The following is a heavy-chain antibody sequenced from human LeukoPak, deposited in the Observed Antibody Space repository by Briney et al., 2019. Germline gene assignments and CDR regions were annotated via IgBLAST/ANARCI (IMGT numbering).Heavy chain of an antibody. V-gene: IGHV3-23*01. J-gene: IGHJ5*02. CDR2: ISGSGGST. CDR3: ARDDTLTGYYP. D-gene: IGHD3-9*01. CDR1: GFTFSSYA. Sequence: GGSLRLSCAASGFTFSSYAMSWVRQAPGKGLEWVSAISGSGGSTYYADSVKGRFTISRDNSKNTLYLQMNSLRAEDTAVYYCARDDTLTGYYPWGQGTLVTVSS.